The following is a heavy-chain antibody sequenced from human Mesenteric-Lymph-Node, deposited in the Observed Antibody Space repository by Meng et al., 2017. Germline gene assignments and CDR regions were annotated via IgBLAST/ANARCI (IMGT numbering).Heavy chain of an antibody. J-gene: IGHJ4*02. CDR1: GDSIRGDAYY. CDR3: ARTHFYDSSNYGFDY. CDR2: ISYSGST. D-gene: IGHD3-22*01. Sequence: QVQRQESGPGLVKPSPTLSLTCTVSGDSIRGDAYYWTWIRQHPGKGLEWIGYISYSGSTYYNPSLKSRVTISVDTSKNQFSLKLSSVTAADTAVYYCARTHFYDSSNYGFDYWGQGTLVTVSS. V-gene: IGHV4-30-4*08.